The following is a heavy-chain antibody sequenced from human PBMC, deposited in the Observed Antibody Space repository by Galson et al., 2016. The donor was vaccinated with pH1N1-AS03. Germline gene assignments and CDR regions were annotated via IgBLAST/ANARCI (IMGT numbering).Heavy chain of an antibody. Sequence: SLRLSCAASEFTFSDNHMSWIRQAPGRGLEYIGYISESGSGTVYRDSVKGRFTISRDNAKNSLYLQMNSLRAEDTAVYYCTRYARGPSFGGQGTLVTVSS. CDR3: TRYARGPSF. V-gene: IGHV3-11*04. CDR1: EFTFSDNH. J-gene: IGHJ4*02. CDR2: ISESGSGT.